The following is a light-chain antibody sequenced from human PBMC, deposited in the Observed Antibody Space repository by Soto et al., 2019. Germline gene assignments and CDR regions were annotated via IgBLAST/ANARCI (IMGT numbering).Light chain of an antibody. J-gene: IGKJ5*01. Sequence: EIVMTQSPATLSVSPGERATLSCRASQSVSSTLACYQQKPGQAPRLLIYGASTRATGIPARYSGSGSGTEFTLTISSLQSEDFAVYYCQQYNNWPPITFGQGTRLEIK. CDR2: GAS. V-gene: IGKV3-15*01. CDR1: QSVSST. CDR3: QQYNNWPPIT.